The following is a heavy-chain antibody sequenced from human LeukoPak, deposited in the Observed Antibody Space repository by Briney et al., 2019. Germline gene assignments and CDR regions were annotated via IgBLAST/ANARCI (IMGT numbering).Heavy chain of an antibody. V-gene: IGHV3-30*18. CDR2: ISYDGSNK. CDR3: AKDSSSGWYGGVDS. J-gene: IGHJ4*02. D-gene: IGHD6-19*01. CDR1: GFTFSSYG. Sequence: GRSLRLSCAASGFTFSSYGMHWVRQAPGKGLEWVAVISYDGSNKYYADSVKGRFTISRDNSKNTLYLQMTSLRAEDTAVYYGAKDSSSGWYGGVDSWGQGTLVTVSS.